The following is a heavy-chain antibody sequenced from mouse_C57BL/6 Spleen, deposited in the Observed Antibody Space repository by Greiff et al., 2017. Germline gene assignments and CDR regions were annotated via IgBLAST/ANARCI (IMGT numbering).Heavy chain of an antibody. Sequence: EVKLMESGGGLVKPGGSLKLSCAASGFTFSSYAMSWVRQTPEKRLEWVATISDGGSYTYYPDNVKGRFTISRDNAKNNLYLQMRHLKSEDTAMYYCARGRTTVVDPFAYWGQGTLVTVSA. J-gene: IGHJ3*01. D-gene: IGHD1-1*01. CDR3: ARGRTTVVDPFAY. CDR2: ISDGGSYT. CDR1: GFTFSSYA. V-gene: IGHV5-4*03.